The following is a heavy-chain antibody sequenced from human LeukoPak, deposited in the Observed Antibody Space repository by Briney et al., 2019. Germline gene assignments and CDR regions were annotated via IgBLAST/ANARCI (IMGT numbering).Heavy chain of an antibody. Sequence: SQTLSLTCAVSGVSISRGGYYWSWIRQPPGKGLEWIGEINHSGSTNYNPSLKSRVTISVDTSKNQFSLKLSSVTAADTAVYYCGAISAVGKGNWFDPWGQGTLVTVSS. CDR2: INHSGST. CDR3: GAISAVGKGNWFDP. CDR1: GVSISRGGYY. J-gene: IGHJ5*02. D-gene: IGHD2-21*01. V-gene: IGHV4-30-2*01.